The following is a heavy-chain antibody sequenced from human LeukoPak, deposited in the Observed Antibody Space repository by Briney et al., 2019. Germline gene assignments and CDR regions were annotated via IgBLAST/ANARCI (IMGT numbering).Heavy chain of an antibody. V-gene: IGHV4-39*07. Sequence: SETLSLTCTVSGGSISSSSYYWGWIRQPPGKGLEWIGSIYYSGSTYYNPSLKSRVTISVDTSKNQFSLKLSSVTAADTAVYYCGRWFGEFYGMDVWGQGTTVTVSS. CDR2: IYYSGST. CDR1: GGSISSSSYY. J-gene: IGHJ6*02. D-gene: IGHD3-10*01. CDR3: GRWFGEFYGMDV.